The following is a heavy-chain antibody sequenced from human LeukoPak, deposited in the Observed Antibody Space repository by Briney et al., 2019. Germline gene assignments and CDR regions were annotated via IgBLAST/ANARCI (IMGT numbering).Heavy chain of an antibody. CDR1: GGSISSGDYY. Sequence: SETLSLTCTVSGGSISSGDYYWSWIRQPPGKGLEWIGYIYYSGSTYYNPSLKSRVTISVDTSKNQFSLELSSVTAADTAVYYCAGRDGSSCFGSWGQGTLVTVSS. CDR2: IYYSGST. D-gene: IGHD2-15*01. J-gene: IGHJ5*02. V-gene: IGHV4-30-4*08. CDR3: AGRDGSSCFGS.